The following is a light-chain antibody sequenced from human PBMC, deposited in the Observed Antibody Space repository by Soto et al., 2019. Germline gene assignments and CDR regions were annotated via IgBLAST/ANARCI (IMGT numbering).Light chain of an antibody. CDR2: EAS. Sequence: DIQMTQSPSTLSASVGDRVTITCRASQSISDSLAWYQQKPGKAPKLLIYEASSLKSGVPSRFSGSRSGTEYTLTISSLQTDDFATYYGQQYNGYWTFGQGTKVDIK. CDR3: QQYNGYWT. V-gene: IGKV1-5*03. J-gene: IGKJ1*01. CDR1: QSISDS.